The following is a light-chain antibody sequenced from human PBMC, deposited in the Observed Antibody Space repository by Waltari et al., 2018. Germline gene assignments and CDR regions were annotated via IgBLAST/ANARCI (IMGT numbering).Light chain of an antibody. CDR2: GAS. CDR1: QGIGSW. V-gene: IGKV1-12*01. Sequence: DIQMTQSPSSLSASVGDRVTITCRASQGIGSWLAWYQQKPGEAPKLLIYGASTLQSGVPSRYSGIVSGTDFTLTSSSLHPEDFATYYCSQANSFPPNFGLGTRLAIK. CDR3: SQANSFPPN. J-gene: IGKJ5*01.